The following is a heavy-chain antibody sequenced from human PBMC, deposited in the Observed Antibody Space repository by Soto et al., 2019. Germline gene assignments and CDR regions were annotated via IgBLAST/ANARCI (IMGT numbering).Heavy chain of an antibody. V-gene: IGHV3-73*01. CDR2: IRSKANSYAT. Sequence: PGGSLRLSCAASGFTFSGSAMHWVRQASGKGLEWVGRIRSKANSYATAYAASVKGRFTISRDDSKNTAYLQMNSLKTEDTAVYYCTSPGIGYDILTGRNRTPDYWGQGTLVTVSS. CDR3: TSPGIGYDILTGRNRTPDY. J-gene: IGHJ4*02. D-gene: IGHD3-9*01. CDR1: GFTFSGSA.